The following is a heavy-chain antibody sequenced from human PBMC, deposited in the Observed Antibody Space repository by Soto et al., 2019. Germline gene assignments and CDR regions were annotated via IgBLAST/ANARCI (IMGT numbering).Heavy chain of an antibody. CDR2: IWYDGSNK. Sequence: GGSLRLSCAASGFTFSSYGMHWVSQAPGKGLEWVAVIWYDGSNKYYADSVKGRFTISRDNSKNTLYLQRNSLRAEDTAVYYCARVRTGNLDAFDIWGQGTMVTVSS. V-gene: IGHV3-33*01. J-gene: IGHJ3*02. D-gene: IGHD7-27*01. CDR1: GFTFSSYG. CDR3: ARVRTGNLDAFDI.